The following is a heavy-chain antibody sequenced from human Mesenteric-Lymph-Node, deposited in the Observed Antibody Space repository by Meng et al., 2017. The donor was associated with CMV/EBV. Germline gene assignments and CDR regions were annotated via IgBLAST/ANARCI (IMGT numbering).Heavy chain of an antibody. D-gene: IGHD3-3*01. CDR1: GFTFTDAW. Sequence: GESLKISCIASGFTFTDAWMTWVRQAPGKGLEWVGRIKTKTDSWATDYAARVNGRFTISRDDSKNILYLQMNSLNTEDTAVYYCTTRITIYGTDSYYGMDVWGQGTAVTVSS. CDR2: IKTKTDSWAT. V-gene: IGHV3-15*01. CDR3: TTRITIYGTDSYYGMDV. J-gene: IGHJ6*02.